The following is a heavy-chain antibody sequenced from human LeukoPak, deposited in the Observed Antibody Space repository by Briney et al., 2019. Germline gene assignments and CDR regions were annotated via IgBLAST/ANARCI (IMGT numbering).Heavy chain of an antibody. CDR1: GGSISSYY. J-gene: IGHJ4*02. CDR2: IYYSGST. V-gene: IGHV4-59*01. Sequence: SETLSLTCTVSGGSISSYYWSWIRQPPGKGLERIGYIYYSGSTNYNPSLKSRVTISVDTSKNQFSLKLSSVTAADTAVYYCARVGGSSSWYPFDYWGQGTLVTVSS. D-gene: IGHD6-13*01. CDR3: ARVGGSSSWYPFDY.